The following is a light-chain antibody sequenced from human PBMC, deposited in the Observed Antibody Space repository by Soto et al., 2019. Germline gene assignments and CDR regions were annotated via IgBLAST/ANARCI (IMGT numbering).Light chain of an antibody. Sequence: DIQMTQSPSTLSASVGDRVTITCRDSQSISSWLAWYQQKPGKAPKLLIYDASSLESGVPSRFSGSGSGTEFTLTISSLQPDDFATYYCQQYNSSPTFGGGTKVEIK. CDR2: DAS. J-gene: IGKJ4*01. V-gene: IGKV1-5*01. CDR3: QQYNSSPT. CDR1: QSISSW.